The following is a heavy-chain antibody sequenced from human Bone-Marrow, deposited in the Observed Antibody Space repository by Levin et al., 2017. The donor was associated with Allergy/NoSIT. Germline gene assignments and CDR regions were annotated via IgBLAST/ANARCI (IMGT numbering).Heavy chain of an antibody. D-gene: IGHD3/OR15-3a*01. CDR2: INFGGGST. J-gene: IGHJ4*02. CDR1: GHTFTNYF. Sequence: GASVKVSCKISGHTFTNYFLHWVRQAPGQGLEWMGIINFGGGSTNYAQNFQGRVTMTRDTSTSTVYMELNSLTSEDTAVYYCAREVGTGDDYWGQGTPVTVSS. V-gene: IGHV1-46*01. CDR3: AREVGTGDDY.